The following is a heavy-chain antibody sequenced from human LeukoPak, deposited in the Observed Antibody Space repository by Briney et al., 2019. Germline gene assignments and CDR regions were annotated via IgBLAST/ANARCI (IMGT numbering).Heavy chain of an antibody. J-gene: IGHJ3*02. Sequence: PGEPLKISCKGSGYSFTSYWICWVRQMPGRGLGWMGIIYPGDSDTRYSPSFQGQVTISADKSISTAYLQWSSLKASDTAMYYCASPITSSYDYGDYERAFDIWGQGTMVTVSS. CDR3: ASPITSSYDYGDYERAFDI. CDR1: GYSFTSYW. V-gene: IGHV5-51*01. CDR2: IYPGDSDT. D-gene: IGHD4-17*01.